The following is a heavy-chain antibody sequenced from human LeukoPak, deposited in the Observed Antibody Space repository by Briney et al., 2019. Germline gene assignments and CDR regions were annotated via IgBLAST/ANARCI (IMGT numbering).Heavy chain of an antibody. CDR1: GFTFSRDW. CDR2: IKEDRSAQ. J-gene: IGHJ4*02. Sequence: GGSLRLSCVASGFTFSRDWMSWVRQAPGKGLEWVANIKEDRSAQYYADSVKGRFTISRDNTKNSLYLQMNSLTAEDMAMYYCAKDGDGYHNWGQGALVTVSS. CDR3: AKDGDGYHN. D-gene: IGHD3-9*01. V-gene: IGHV3-7*01.